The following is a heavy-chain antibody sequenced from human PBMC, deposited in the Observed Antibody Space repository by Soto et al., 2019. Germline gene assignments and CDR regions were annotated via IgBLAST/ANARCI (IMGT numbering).Heavy chain of an antibody. CDR3: ATGVIWIGYFTVDS. Sequence: QVLLVQSGAEVKKPGSSVKISCKASGGSFGNSAINWVRQTPGQGLEWLGGFIPVYRTLNYAQKVQGRVTITADESTGTAYMTLSSLAYNDTAVYYCATGVIWIGYFTVDSWGQGTRVTVSS. CDR2: FIPVYRTL. J-gene: IGHJ4*02. V-gene: IGHV1-69*01. D-gene: IGHD3-3*01. CDR1: GGSFGNSA.